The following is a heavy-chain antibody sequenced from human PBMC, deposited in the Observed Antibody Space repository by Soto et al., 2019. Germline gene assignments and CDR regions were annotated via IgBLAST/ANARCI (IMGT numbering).Heavy chain of an antibody. CDR2: ISAYNGNT. V-gene: IGHV1-18*01. CDR1: GYTFTSYG. CDR3: ARDLSPYSSGWGEPFDY. Sequence: QVQLVQSGAEVKKPGASVKVSCKASGYTFTSYGISWVRQAPGQVLEWMGWISAYNGNTNYAQKLQGRVTMTTDTSTSTAYMELRSLRSDDTAVYYCARDLSPYSSGWGEPFDYWGQGTLVTVSS. J-gene: IGHJ4*02. D-gene: IGHD6-19*01.